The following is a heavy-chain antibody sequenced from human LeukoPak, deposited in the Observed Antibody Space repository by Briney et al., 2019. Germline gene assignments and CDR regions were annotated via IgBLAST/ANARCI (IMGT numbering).Heavy chain of an antibody. Sequence: PSETLSLTCTVSGGSISSSSYYWGWIRQPPGKGLEWIGSIYYSGSTYYNPSLKSRVTISVDTSKNQFSLKLSSVTAADTAVYYCARGANPGVADYWGQGTLVTVSS. V-gene: IGHV4-39*01. CDR1: GGSISSSSYY. D-gene: IGHD3-3*01. J-gene: IGHJ4*02. CDR2: IYYSGST. CDR3: ARGANPGVADY.